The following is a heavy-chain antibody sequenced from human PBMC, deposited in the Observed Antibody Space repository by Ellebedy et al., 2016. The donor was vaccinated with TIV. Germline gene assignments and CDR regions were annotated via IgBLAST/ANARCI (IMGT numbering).Heavy chain of an antibody. V-gene: IGHV4-34*01. CDR3: ARGRTVTTVRFYYMDV. Sequence: SETLSLXXAVYGGSFSGYYWSWIRQPPGKGLEWIGEINHSGSTNYKPSLKSRVTISVDTSKNQFSLKLSSLTAADTAVYYCARGRTVTTVRFYYMDVWGKGTTVTVSS. CDR2: INHSGST. D-gene: IGHD4-11*01. CDR1: GGSFSGYY. J-gene: IGHJ6*03.